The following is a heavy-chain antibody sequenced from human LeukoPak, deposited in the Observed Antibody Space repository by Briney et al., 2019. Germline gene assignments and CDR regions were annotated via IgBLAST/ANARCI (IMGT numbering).Heavy chain of an antibody. J-gene: IGHJ4*02. CDR1: GGSISSGDYY. V-gene: IGHV4-30-4*01. D-gene: IGHD1-26*01. CDR2: IYYSGST. CDR3: ARAETVGATISPLDY. Sequence: PSETLSLTCTVSGGSISSGDYYWSWIRQPPGKGLEWIGYIYYSGSTYYNPSLKSRVTISVDTSKNQFSLKLSSVTAADTAVYYCARAETVGATISPLDYWGQGTLVTVSS.